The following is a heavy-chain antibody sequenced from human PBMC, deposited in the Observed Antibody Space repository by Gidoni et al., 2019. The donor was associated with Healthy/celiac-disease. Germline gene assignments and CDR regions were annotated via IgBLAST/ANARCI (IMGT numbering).Heavy chain of an antibody. CDR3: ARDESYYYDSSGLDY. J-gene: IGHJ4*02. V-gene: IGHV3-7*01. D-gene: IGHD3-22*01. Sequence: EVQLVESGGGLVQPGGSLRLHCAASGFPFSSYWMSWVRQAPGKGLEWVANIKQDGSEKYYVDSVKGRFTISRDNAKNSLYLQMNSLRAEDTAVYYCARDESYYYDSSGLDYWGQGTLVTVSS. CDR2: IKQDGSEK. CDR1: GFPFSSYW.